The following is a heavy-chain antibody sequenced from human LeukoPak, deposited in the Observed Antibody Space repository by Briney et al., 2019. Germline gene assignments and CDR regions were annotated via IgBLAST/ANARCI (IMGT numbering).Heavy chain of an antibody. V-gene: IGHV1-2*06. J-gene: IGHJ4*02. CDR1: GYSFTGYY. Sequence: ASVKVSCKASGYSFTGYYIHWVRQAPGQGLEWMGRINPNSGGTNYAQKFQVRLTMTRDTSISTAYMELSRLTSDDTAVHFCARDLEALAAIDYWGQGTLVTVSS. CDR2: INPNSGGT. D-gene: IGHD2-15*01. CDR3: ARDLEALAAIDY.